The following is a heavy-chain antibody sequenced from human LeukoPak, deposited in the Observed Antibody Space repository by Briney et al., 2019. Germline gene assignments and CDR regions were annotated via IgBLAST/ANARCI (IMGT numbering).Heavy chain of an antibody. J-gene: IGHJ4*02. CDR1: GFSFSGDY. V-gene: IGHV3-11*01. CDR2: ISSSGRTI. Sequence: GGSLRLSCAASGFSFSGDYMSWIRQAPGKGLQWVSYISSSGRTIYYADSVKGRFTISRDNSKNTLYLQMSSLRADDTAVYYCARGAPQQWHFDYWGQGTLVTVSS. D-gene: IGHD6-19*01. CDR3: ARGAPQQWHFDY.